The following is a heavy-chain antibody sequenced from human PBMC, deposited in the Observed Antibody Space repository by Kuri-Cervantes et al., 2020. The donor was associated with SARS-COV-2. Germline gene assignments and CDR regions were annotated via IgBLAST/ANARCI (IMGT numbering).Heavy chain of an antibody. V-gene: IGHV3-23*01. CDR3: ARELRHYYDSSGLCDY. J-gene: IGHJ4*02. Sequence: GGSLRLSCAASGFTFSSYAMNWVRQAPGKGLEWVSTIPGDSGVTYYADSVQGRFSISRDNSRNTLYLQMNSLRADDTAVYYCARELRHYYDSSGLCDYWGQGTLVTVSS. CDR2: IPGDSGVT. CDR1: GFTFSSYA. D-gene: IGHD3-22*01.